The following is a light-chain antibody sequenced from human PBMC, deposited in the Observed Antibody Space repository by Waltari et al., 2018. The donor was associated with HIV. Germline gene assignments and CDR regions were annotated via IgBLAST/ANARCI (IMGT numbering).Light chain of an antibody. CDR1: NSDVGASNY. Sequence: QSALTQPRSVSESPGQSVTISCTGTNSDVGASNYVSWYQQHPGKAPKLILYDINKLPSGAPERFSGSTSVHMASLAISWLQAEDEADYYRSAYTTDNTLVFGTGTRVTVL. V-gene: IGLV2-11*01. J-gene: IGLJ1*01. CDR3: SAYTTDNTLV. CDR2: DIN.